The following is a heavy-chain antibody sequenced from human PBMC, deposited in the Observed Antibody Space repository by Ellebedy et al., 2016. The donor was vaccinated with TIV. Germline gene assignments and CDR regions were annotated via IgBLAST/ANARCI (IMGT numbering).Heavy chain of an antibody. Sequence: MPSETLSLTCTVSGGSISSDYWSRIRQPPGKGLEWIGYIYHSGTTNYNPSLKSRVTISIDTSKNFFSLNLRSVTAADTAVYYCARYYGHPFNYNWFDPWGLGTLVTVSS. D-gene: IGHD2/OR15-2a*01. V-gene: IGHV4-59*01. J-gene: IGHJ5*02. CDR3: ARYYGHPFNYNWFDP. CDR1: GGSISSDY. CDR2: IYHSGTT.